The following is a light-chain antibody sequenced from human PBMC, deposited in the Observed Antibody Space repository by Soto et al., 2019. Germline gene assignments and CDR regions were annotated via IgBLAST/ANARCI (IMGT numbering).Light chain of an antibody. Sequence: EIVLTQSTGTLSLSPGEIATLSCRASQSVSSSYLAWYQQKPGQAPRLLIYGASSRANGITDKFSGSRSGTGIPLTISRLESDNFTVYYWQQYGTAWTFGERTKVDIK. V-gene: IGKV3-20*01. CDR1: QSVSSSY. J-gene: IGKJ1*01. CDR2: GAS. CDR3: QQYGTAWT.